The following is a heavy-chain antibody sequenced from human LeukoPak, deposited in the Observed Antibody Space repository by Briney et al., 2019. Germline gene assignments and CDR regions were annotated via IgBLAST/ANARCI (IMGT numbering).Heavy chain of an antibody. CDR1: GFTFSSYA. CDR3: AKDLTTGLTYYYYGMDV. D-gene: IGHD4-11*01. J-gene: IGHJ6*02. V-gene: IGHV3-23*01. Sequence: QTGGSLRLSCAASGFTFSSYAMSWVRQAPGKGLEWVSAISGSGGSTYYADSVKGRFTISRDNSKNTLYLQMSSLRAEDTAVYYCAKDLTTGLTYYYYGMDVWGQGTTVTVSS. CDR2: ISGSGGST.